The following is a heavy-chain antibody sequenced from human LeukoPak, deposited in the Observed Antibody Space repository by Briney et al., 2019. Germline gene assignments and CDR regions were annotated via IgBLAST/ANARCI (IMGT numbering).Heavy chain of an antibody. V-gene: IGHV4-59*01. J-gene: IGHJ4*02. Sequence: SETLSLTCTVSGGSISGYYWSWIRQPPGQGLEWIGFIYYRGTSKYNPSLMSRVTISVDTAKNQFSLKLSSVTAADTAVYYCALITTYLEYWGQGTLVTVSS. D-gene: IGHD3-22*01. CDR1: GGSISGYY. CDR2: IYYRGTS. CDR3: ALITTYLEY.